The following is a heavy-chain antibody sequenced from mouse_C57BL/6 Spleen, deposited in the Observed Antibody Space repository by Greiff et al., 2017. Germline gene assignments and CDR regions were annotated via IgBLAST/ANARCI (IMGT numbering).Heavy chain of an antibody. J-gene: IGHJ1*03. D-gene: IGHD1-1*01. V-gene: IGHV3-6*01. Sequence: ESGPGLVKPSQSLSLTCSVTGYSITSGYYWNWIRQFPGNKLEWMGYISYDGSNNYNPSLKNRISITRDTSKNQFFLKLNSVTTEDTATYYCARGNGKGVVWGTGTTVTVSS. CDR1: GYSITSGYY. CDR3: ARGNGKGVV. CDR2: ISYDGSN.